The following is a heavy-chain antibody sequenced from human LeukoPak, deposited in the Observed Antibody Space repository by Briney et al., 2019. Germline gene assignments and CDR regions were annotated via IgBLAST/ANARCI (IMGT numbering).Heavy chain of an antibody. CDR1: GGSIRSSTYY. D-gene: IGHD3-10*01. Sequence: PSETLSLTCAVSGGSIRSSTYYWGWIRQSPGKGLEWIGSFSYSGSTNYNPSLKSRITISIDTSNNHFSLKLSSVTAADTAVYYCARHYYYGSGKYVPFDYWGHGTLVTVSS. CDR2: FSYSGST. CDR3: ARHYYYGSGKYVPFDY. V-gene: IGHV4-39*01. J-gene: IGHJ4*01.